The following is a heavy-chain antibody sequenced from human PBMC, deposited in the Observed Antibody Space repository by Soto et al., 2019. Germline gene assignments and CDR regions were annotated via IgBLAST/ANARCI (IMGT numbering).Heavy chain of an antibody. CDR3: ARSSGSYSDFDF. V-gene: IGHV1-2*02. CDR2: IDPNSGGT. Sequence: QVQVVQSGAERTKPGASVKVSCTASGYTFTNYHIHWVRQAPGQGLEWLGWIDPNSGGTKYAQKLQGRGTVTRDTSISTAYMELNSLRSDDTAVYYCARSSGSYSDFDFWGQGTLVTVSS. D-gene: IGHD1-26*01. J-gene: IGHJ4*02. CDR1: GYTFTNYH.